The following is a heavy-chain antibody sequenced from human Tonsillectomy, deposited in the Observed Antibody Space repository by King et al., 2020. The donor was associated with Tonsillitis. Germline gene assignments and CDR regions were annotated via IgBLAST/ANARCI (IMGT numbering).Heavy chain of an antibody. CDR2: LWYDGSNK. Sequence: VQLVESGGGVVQPGRSLRLSCAASAFTFTNYGMHWVRQAPGKGLEWVAVLWYDGSNKSYADSVKGRFTISRDNSENTLFLQMNSLRAEDTAVYYCVFLSSGYGSGSYYNSDAFDIWGQGTMVTVS. CDR3: VFLSSGYGSGSYYNSDAFDI. J-gene: IGHJ3*02. D-gene: IGHD3-10*01. V-gene: IGHV3-33*08. CDR1: AFTFTNYG.